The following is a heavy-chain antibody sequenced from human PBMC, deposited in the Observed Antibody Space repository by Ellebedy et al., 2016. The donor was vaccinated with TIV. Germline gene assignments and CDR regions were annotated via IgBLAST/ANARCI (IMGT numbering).Heavy chain of an antibody. CDR1: GFTINSNY. J-gene: IGHJ3*01. D-gene: IGHD3-10*01. V-gene: IGHV3-66*01. CDR3: AGETFNDVDLDLWGLFDV. Sequence: GGSLRLSCVVSGFTINSNYMSWVRQAPGRGLEWVSVISVGGSAYYADSVEGRFTISRDNSRNTLFLQMNGLRAEDTAAYYCAGETFNDVDLDLWGLFDVWGQGTTVTVSS. CDR2: ISVGGSA.